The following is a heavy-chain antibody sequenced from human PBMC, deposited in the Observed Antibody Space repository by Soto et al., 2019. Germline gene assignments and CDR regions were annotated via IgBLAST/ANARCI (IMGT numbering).Heavy chain of an antibody. J-gene: IGHJ4*02. CDR1: GFTFSSYA. V-gene: IGHV3-23*01. CDR3: AKDPRRGYSYGPVGY. Sequence: EVQLLESGGGLVQPGGSLRLSCAASGFTFSSYAMSWVRQAPGKGLEWVSAISGSGGSTYYADSVKGRFTISRNNSKNTLYLQMNSLRAEDTAVYYCAKDPRRGYSYGPVGYWGQGTLVTVSS. CDR2: ISGSGGST. D-gene: IGHD5-18*01.